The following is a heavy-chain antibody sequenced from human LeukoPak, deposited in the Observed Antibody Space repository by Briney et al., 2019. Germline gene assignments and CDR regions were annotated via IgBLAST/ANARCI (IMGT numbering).Heavy chain of an antibody. CDR2: ISVSGGTT. CDR3: VRDAS. Sequence: GGSLRLSCAASGFIFSTYAMGWVRQAPGKGLEWVSGISVSGGTTYYADSVKGRFTISRDNSKNTLFLQMNSLRAEDTAVYYCVRDASWGQGTLVTVSS. J-gene: IGHJ4*02. CDR1: GFIFSTYA. V-gene: IGHV3-23*01.